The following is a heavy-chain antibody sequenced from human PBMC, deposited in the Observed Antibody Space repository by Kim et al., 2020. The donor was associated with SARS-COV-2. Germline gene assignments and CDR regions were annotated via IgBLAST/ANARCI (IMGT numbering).Heavy chain of an antibody. CDR2: IYPGDSDT. CDR3: ARLFAYGSGINYYYGMDV. J-gene: IGHJ6*02. V-gene: IGHV5-51*01. Sequence: GESLKISCKGSGYSFTSYWIGWVRQMPGKGLEWMGIIYPGDSDTRYSPSFQGQVTISADKSISTAYLQWSSLKASDTAMYYCARLFAYGSGINYYYGMDVWGQGTTVTVSS. CDR1: GYSFTSYW. D-gene: IGHD3-10*01.